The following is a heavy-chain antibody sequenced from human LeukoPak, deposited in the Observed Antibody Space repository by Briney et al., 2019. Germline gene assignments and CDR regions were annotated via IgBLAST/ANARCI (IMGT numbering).Heavy chain of an antibody. D-gene: IGHD2-2*02. V-gene: IGHV1-2*02. CDR1: GYTFTGYY. CDR3: ARVGYCSSTSCYNGLDY. J-gene: IGHJ4*02. CDR2: INPNSGGT. Sequence: ASVKASCKASGYTFTGYYMHWVRQAPGQGLEWMGWINPNSGGTNYAQKFQGRVTMTRDTSISTAYMELSRLRSDDTAVYYCARVGYCSSTSCYNGLDYWGQGTLVTVSS.